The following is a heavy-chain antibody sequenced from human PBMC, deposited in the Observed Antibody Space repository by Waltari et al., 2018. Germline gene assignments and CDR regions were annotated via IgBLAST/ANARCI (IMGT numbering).Heavy chain of an antibody. V-gene: IGHV4-39*01. CDR2: MSYSGAT. CDR1: GVSITSNRHY. Sequence: QLQLQESGPGLVKPSETLSLTCSVSGVSITSNRHYWGWISQPPWQGLAWIGTMSYSGATYTSPSLKSRVTISRDTSKNQLSMKLGSVTAADTAIYYCASYIGASVGTAAFDVWGQGTMVSVSS. CDR3: ASYIGASVGTAAFDV. J-gene: IGHJ3*01. D-gene: IGHD1-1*01.